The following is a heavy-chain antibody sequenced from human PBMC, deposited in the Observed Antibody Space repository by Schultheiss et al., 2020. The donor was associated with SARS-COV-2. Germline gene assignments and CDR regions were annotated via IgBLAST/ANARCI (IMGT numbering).Heavy chain of an antibody. Sequence: TLSLTCAVYGGSFSGYYWSWIRQPPGKGLEWIGYIYYSGSTNYNPSLKSRVTISVDTSKNQFSLKLSSVTAADTAVYYCASGIAAAGAGLDYYYGMDVWGQGTTVTVSS. CDR2: IYYSGST. CDR1: GGSFSGYY. J-gene: IGHJ6*02. D-gene: IGHD6-13*01. V-gene: IGHV4-59*01. CDR3: ASGIAAAGAGLDYYYGMDV.